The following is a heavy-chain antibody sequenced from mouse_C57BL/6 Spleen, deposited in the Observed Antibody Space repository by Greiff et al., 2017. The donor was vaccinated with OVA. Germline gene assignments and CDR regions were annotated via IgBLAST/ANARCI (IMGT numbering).Heavy chain of an antibody. CDR2: SRNKANDYTT. J-gene: IGHJ2*01. CDR3: ARGANWGYFDY. D-gene: IGHD4-1*01. Sequence: DVKLVESGGGLVQSGRSLRLSCATSGFTFSDFYMEWVRHAPGKGLEWIAASRNKANDYTTEYSASVKGRFIVSRDTSQSILYLQMNALRAEDTAIYYGARGANWGYFDYWGQGTTLTVSS. CDR1: GFTFSDFY. V-gene: IGHV7-1*01.